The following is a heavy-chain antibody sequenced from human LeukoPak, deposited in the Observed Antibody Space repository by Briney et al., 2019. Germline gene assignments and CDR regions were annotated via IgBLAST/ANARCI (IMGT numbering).Heavy chain of an antibody. CDR2: IWYDGSNK. J-gene: IGHJ3*02. Sequence: GGSLRLSCAASGFTFSSYGMHWVRQARGKWLEWVAVIWYDGSNKYYADSVKGRFTISRDNSKNTLYLQMNSLRAEDTAVYYCAKTQYDWVLSHSAFDIWGQGTMVTVSS. CDR1: GFTFSSYG. D-gene: IGHD3-9*01. V-gene: IGHV3-33*06. CDR3: AKTQYDWVLSHSAFDI.